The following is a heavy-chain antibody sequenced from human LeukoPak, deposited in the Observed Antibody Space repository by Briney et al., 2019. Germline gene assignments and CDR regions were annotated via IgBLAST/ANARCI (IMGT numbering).Heavy chain of an antibody. CDR2: INHSGST. CDR3: ARDSSSWYVGWFDP. V-gene: IGHV4-34*01. Sequence: SETLSLTCDVYVRTFSGYYWSWIRQPPGKGLEWIGEINHSGSTNYNPSLKSRVTISVDTSKNQFSLKLSSVTAADTDVYYCARDSSSWYVGWFDPWGQGTLVTVSS. J-gene: IGHJ5*02. D-gene: IGHD6-13*01. CDR1: VRTFSGYY.